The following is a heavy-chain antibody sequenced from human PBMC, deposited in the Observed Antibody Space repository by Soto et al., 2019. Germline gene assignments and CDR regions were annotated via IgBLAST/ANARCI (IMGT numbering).Heavy chain of an antibody. D-gene: IGHD2-15*01. Sequence: QVQLVESGAGVVQPGRSLRLSCAASGFTFSSYGMHWDRQAPGKGLEWVAVISYDGSNKYYADSVKGRFTISSDNSKNTLYLQMNSLSADDTAVSYCAKTLGAKRVWYYYYMDVWGKWTAVTVSS. CDR2: ISYDGSNK. J-gene: IGHJ6*03. V-gene: IGHV3-30*18. CDR1: GFTFSSYG. CDR3: AKTLGAKRVWYYYYMDV.